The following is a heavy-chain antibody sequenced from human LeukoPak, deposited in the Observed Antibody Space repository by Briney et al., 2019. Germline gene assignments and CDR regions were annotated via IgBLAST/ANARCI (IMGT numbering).Heavy chain of an antibody. V-gene: IGHV3-30*02. Sequence: GGSLRLSCAASGFTFSSYGMHWVRQAPGKGLEWVAFIRYDGSNKYYADSVEGRFTISRDNSKNTLYLQMNSLRAEDTAVYYCANLDYYDSSGYRYYFDYWGQGTLVTVSS. CDR2: IRYDGSNK. D-gene: IGHD3-22*01. J-gene: IGHJ4*02. CDR3: ANLDYYDSSGYRYYFDY. CDR1: GFTFSSYG.